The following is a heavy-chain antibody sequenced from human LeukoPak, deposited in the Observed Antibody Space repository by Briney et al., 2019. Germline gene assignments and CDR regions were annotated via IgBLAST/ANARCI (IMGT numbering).Heavy chain of an antibody. CDR3: AKGFVLLWFGELGPDDAFDI. Sequence: GGSLRLSCAASGFTFDDYAMHWVQQAPGKGLEWVSGISWNSGSIGYADSVKGRFTISRDNAKNSLYLQMNSLRAEDTALYYCAKGFVLLWFGELGPDDAFDIWGQGTMVTVSS. CDR2: ISWNSGSI. V-gene: IGHV3-9*01. J-gene: IGHJ3*02. CDR1: GFTFDDYA. D-gene: IGHD3-10*01.